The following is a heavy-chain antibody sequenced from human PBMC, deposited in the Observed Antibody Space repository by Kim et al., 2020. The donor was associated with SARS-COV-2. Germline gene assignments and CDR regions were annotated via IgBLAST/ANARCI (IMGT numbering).Heavy chain of an antibody. CDR2: T. J-gene: IGHJ4*02. Sequence: TNYNPSLKSRVTISVDTSKNQFSLKLSSVTAADTAVYYCARVGGIAVPDYWGQGTLVTVSS. V-gene: IGHV4-34*01. D-gene: IGHD6-13*01. CDR3: ARVGGIAVPDY.